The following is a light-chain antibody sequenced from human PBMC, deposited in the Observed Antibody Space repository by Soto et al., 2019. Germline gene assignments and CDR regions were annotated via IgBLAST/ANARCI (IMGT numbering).Light chain of an antibody. CDR1: DXNIGKNY. CDR2: DNN. Sequence: QSVLTQPPSVSAAPGQRVTISCSGTDXNIGKNYVSWYQQFPGTVPKVLIYDNNNRPSGIPDRFSGSKSGTSATLGITGLQTGDEADYYCGTWDSSLSAVVFGAGTKVTVL. V-gene: IGLV1-51*01. J-gene: IGLJ1*01. CDR3: GTWDSSLSAVV.